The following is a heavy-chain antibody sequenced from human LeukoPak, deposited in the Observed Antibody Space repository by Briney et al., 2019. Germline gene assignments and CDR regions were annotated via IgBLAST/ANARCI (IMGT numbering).Heavy chain of an antibody. CDR2: IMPIFGTA. J-gene: IGHJ4*02. V-gene: IGHV1-69*05. D-gene: IGHD5-24*01. Sequence: ASVKVSCKASGGPFSSYAISWVRQAPGQGLEWMGRIMPIFGTANYAPKFQGRVTVTTDESTSTAYMELSSLRSEDTAVYYCARDQQGWLQFMDYWGQGTLVTVSS. CDR1: GGPFSSYA. CDR3: ARDQQGWLQFMDY.